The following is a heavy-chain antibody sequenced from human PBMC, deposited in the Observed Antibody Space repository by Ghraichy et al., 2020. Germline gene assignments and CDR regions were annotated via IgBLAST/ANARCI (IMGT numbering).Heavy chain of an antibody. CDR1: GFTFSNAG. Sequence: GGSLRLSCAASGFTFSNAGMSWVRQAPGKGLEWVGRIKSITDGGTTDYAAPVKGRFTISRDDSKNTLYLQMNSLKTEDTAVYYCTTHPDYWGQGTLVTVSS. V-gene: IGHV3-15*01. CDR2: IKSITDGGTT. CDR3: TTHPDY. J-gene: IGHJ4*02.